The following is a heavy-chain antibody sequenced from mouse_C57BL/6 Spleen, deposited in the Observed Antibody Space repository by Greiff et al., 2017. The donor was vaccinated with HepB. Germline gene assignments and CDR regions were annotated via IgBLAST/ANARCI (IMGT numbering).Heavy chain of an antibody. CDR2: IDPNSGGT. CDR3: ARVGAFYYDYDEYFDV. CDR1: GYTFTSYW. J-gene: IGHJ1*03. Sequence: QVQLQQPGAELVKPGASVKLSCKASGYTFTSYWMHWVKQRPGRGLEWIGRIDPNSGGTKYNEKFKSKATLTVDKPSSTAYMQLSSLTSEDSAVYYCARVGAFYYDYDEYFDVWGTGTTVTVSS. V-gene: IGHV1-72*01. D-gene: IGHD2-4*01.